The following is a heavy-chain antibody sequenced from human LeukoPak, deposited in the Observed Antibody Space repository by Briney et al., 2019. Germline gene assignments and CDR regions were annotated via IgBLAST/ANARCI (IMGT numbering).Heavy chain of an antibody. CDR3: TREKGNGWSPVDY. J-gene: IGHJ4*02. V-gene: IGHV3-11*04. Sequence: GGSLRLSCAASGFTFSDYYMSWIRQAPGKGLEWVSYISSSGSTIYYADSVKGRFTISRDNAKNSLYLQMNSLRVEDMAVYYCTREKGNGWSPVDYWGQGTLVTVSS. CDR2: ISSSGSTI. D-gene: IGHD6-19*01. CDR1: GFTFSDYY.